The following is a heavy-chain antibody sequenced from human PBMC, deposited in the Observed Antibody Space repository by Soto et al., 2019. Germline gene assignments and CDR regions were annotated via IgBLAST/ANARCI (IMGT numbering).Heavy chain of an antibody. CDR1: GDSIKTETW. CDR3: ARIIPDYYGSASYSGMDV. V-gene: IGHV4-4*02. D-gene: IGHD3-10*01. Sequence: PSETLSLTCAVSGDSIKTETWWSWLRQLPGTGLEWIGEIKHTGDANANPALRSRVSMSVDRTKNQFFLNLRSVSAADTAVYYCARIIPDYYGSASYSGMDVWGQGTTVPVSS. CDR2: IKHTGDA. J-gene: IGHJ6*02.